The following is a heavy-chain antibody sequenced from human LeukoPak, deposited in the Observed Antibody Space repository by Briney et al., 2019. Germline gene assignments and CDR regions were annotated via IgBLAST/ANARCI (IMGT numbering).Heavy chain of an antibody. V-gene: IGHV4-34*01. J-gene: IGHJ3*02. D-gene: IGHD3-10*01. CDR2: INHSGST. CDR1: GGSFSGYC. CDR3: ARSDGYGLVDI. Sequence: SETLSLTCAVYGGSFSGYCWSWIRQPPGKGLEWIGEINHSGSTNYNPSLKSRVTISVDTSKNQFSLKLSSVTAADTAVYYCARSDGYGLVDIWGQGTMVTVSS.